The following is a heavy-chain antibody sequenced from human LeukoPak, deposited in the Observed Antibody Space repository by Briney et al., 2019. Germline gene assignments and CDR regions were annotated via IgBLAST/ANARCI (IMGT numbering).Heavy chain of an antibody. CDR1: GFTFSSYS. CDR2: ISSSSSTI. CDR3: AKDTAVRYRLINWFDP. V-gene: IGHV3-48*01. Sequence: GGSLRLSCAASGFTFSSYSMNWVRQAPGKGLEWVSYISSSSSTIYYADSVKGRFTISRDNAKNSLYLQMNSLRAEDTAVYYCAKDTAVRYRLINWFDPWGQGTLVTVSS. D-gene: IGHD3-16*02. J-gene: IGHJ5*02.